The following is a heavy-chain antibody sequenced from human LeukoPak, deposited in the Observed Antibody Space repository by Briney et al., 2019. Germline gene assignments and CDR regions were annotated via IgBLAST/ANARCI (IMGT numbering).Heavy chain of an antibody. CDR2: ISAYNGNT. CDR1: GYTFTSYG. CDR3: ARDISSY. V-gene: IGHV1-18*01. J-gene: IGHJ4*02. D-gene: IGHD2/OR15-2a*01. Sequence: ASVRVSCKASGYTFTSYGICWVRQAPGQGLEWMGWISAYNGNTNYAQKLHGRVTMTTDTSTSTAYMELRSLRAEDTAVYYCARDISSYWGQGTLVTVSS.